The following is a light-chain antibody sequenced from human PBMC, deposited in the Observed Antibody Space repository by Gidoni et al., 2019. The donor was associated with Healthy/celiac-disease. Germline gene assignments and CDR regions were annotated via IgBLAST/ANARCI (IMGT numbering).Light chain of an antibody. CDR3: CSYAGSSTSRV. CDR2: EGS. V-gene: IGLV2-23*01. Sequence: QSALTQPASVSGSPGQSNTISCTGTSSDVGRYNLVSWYQQHPGKAPKLMIYEGSKRPSGVSNRFSGSKSGNTASLTISGLQAEDEADYYCCSYAGSSTSRVVGGGTKLTVL. J-gene: IGLJ3*02. CDR1: SSDVGRYNL.